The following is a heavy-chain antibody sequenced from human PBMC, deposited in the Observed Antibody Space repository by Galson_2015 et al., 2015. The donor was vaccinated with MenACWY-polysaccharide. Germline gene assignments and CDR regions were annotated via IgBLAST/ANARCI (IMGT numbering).Heavy chain of an antibody. D-gene: IGHD2-2*01. CDR1: GFTFSSYS. V-gene: IGHV3-21*01. CDR3: AREPTRQYCSSTSCPLGY. Sequence: LRLSCAASGFTFSSYSLNWVRQAPGKGLEWVSSISSSSSYIYYADSVKGRFTISRDNAKNSLYLQMNSLRAEDTAVYYCAREPTRQYCSSTSCPLGYWGQGTLVVVSS. CDR2: ISSSSSYI. J-gene: IGHJ1*01.